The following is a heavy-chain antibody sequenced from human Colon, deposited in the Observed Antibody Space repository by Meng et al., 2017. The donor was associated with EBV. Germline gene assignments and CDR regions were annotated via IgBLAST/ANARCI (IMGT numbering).Heavy chain of an antibody. D-gene: IGHD2-21*01. CDR3: ASFDHIPRRNYFDY. CDR2: IHHSGSA. CDR1: GGSMGSGNCY. Sequence: ELQEPGRGLVGPSQTLLLTSIFSGGSMGSGNCYWRWIRQPPGKGLEWIGYIHHSGSAYYIPSLQSRVSISVDTSKNQFSLNLNSMTAADTAVYYCASFDHIPRRNYFDYWGQGTLVTVSS. V-gene: IGHV4-30-4*01. J-gene: IGHJ4*02.